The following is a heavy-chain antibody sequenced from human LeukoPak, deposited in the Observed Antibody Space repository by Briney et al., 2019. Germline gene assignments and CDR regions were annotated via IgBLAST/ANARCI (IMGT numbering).Heavy chain of an antibody. CDR2: IYYSGST. CDR3: ARVTKYYGSGSYNYGMDV. V-gene: IGHV4-31*03. J-gene: IGHJ6*02. D-gene: IGHD3-10*01. CDR1: GGSISSGGYY. Sequence: PSETLSLTCTVSGGSISSGGYYWSWIRQHPGKGLEWIGYIYYSGSTYYNPSLKSRVTISVDTSKNQFSLKLSSVTAADTAAYYCARVTKYYGSGSYNYGMDVWGQGTTVTVSS.